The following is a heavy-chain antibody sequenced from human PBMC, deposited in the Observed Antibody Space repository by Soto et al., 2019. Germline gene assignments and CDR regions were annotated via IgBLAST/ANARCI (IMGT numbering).Heavy chain of an antibody. D-gene: IGHD6-19*01. J-gene: IGHJ4*02. Sequence: QVQLQESGPGLMKPSGTLSLTCAVSGGSISTNWWSWVRQPPGKGLEWIGEIYHSGSTNYNPSLKNRVTMSVDKSHNHLSLNLNSVTAADTAVYYGARHIAVSGTRGFDFWGQGTLVTVSS. CDR2: IYHSGST. CDR3: ARHIAVSGTRGFDF. CDR1: GGSISTNW. V-gene: IGHV4-4*02.